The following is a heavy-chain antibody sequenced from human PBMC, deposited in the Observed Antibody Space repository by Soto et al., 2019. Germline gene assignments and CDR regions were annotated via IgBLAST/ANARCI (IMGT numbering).Heavy chain of an antibody. CDR3: ARDYCSGTTCYEFHY. Sequence: GESLKISCKGSGYRFTNYWIGWVRQMPGKGLEWMGIIYPGDSDTRYSPSFQGQVTISADKSINTAYLQWSSLKASDTAMYYCARDYCSGTTCYEFHYWGQGTLVTVSS. V-gene: IGHV5-51*01. D-gene: IGHD2-2*01. CDR2: IYPGDSDT. J-gene: IGHJ1*01. CDR1: GYRFTNYW.